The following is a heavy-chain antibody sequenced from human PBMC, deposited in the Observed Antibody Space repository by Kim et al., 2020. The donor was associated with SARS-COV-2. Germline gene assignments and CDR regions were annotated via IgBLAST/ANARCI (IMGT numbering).Heavy chain of an antibody. CDR2: IYYSGST. J-gene: IGHJ1*01. D-gene: IGHD3-22*01. Sequence: ETLSLTCTVSGGSISSSSYYWGWIRQPPGKGLEWIGSIYYSGSTYYNPSLKSRVTISVDTSKNQFSLKLSSVTAADTAVYYCARQFGRRVVVVITQEYFQHWGQGTLVTVSS. CDR3: ARQFGRRVVVVITQEYFQH. V-gene: IGHV4-39*01. CDR1: GGSISSSSYY.